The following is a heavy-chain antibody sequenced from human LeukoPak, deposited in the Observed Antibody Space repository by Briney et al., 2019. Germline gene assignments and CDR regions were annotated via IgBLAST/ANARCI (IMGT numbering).Heavy chain of an antibody. J-gene: IGHJ5*02. Sequence: GGSLRLSCAASGFTFSNFAMSWVRQAPGKGLEWVSSISGSGGSTYYADSVKGRFTISRDNAKNSLYLQMNSLRAEDTALYYCARVPLMVYDNWFDPWGQGTLVTVSS. CDR2: ISGSGGST. CDR3: ARVPLMVYDNWFDP. V-gene: IGHV3-23*01. D-gene: IGHD2-8*01. CDR1: GFTFSNFA.